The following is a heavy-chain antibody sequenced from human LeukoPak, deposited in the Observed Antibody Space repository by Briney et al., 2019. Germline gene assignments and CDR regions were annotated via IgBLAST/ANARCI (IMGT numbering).Heavy chain of an antibody. Sequence: PGGSLRLSCAASGFPFSDYGMYWVRQAPGKGLEWLAVISHDGNNKYYADSVKGRITISRDNSMNTLYLQMNSLRAEDTAVYYCAKSPSSSWWSLVDYWGQGTLVTVSS. CDR1: GFPFSDYG. J-gene: IGHJ4*02. V-gene: IGHV3-30*18. CDR3: AKSPSSSWWSLVDY. D-gene: IGHD6-13*01. CDR2: ISHDGNNK.